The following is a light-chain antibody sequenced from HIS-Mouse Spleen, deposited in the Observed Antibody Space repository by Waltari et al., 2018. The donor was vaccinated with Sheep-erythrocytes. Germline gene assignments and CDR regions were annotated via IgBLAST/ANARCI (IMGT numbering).Light chain of an antibody. J-gene: IGLJ2*01. V-gene: IGLV3-1*01. Sequence: SYELTQQPQVSVSPGQPANITYPADNYGDTQACCYQQKPGQSPVLVIYQDSKRPSGIPDRFSGSNSGNTATLTISGTQAMDEADYYCQAWDSSTEVFGGGTKLTVL. CDR2: QDS. CDR1: NYGDTQ. CDR3: QAWDSSTEV.